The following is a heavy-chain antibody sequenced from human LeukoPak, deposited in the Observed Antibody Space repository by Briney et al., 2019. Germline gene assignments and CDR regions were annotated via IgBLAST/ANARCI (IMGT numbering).Heavy chain of an antibody. CDR1: GYTFTSYH. Sequence: ASVKVSCKASGYTFTSYHLHWVRQAPGQGLEWMGIINPSGGNTNYAQKFQGRVTMTRDMSTSTVYMELSSLRSEDTAVYYCARERSSGYNDAFDIWGQGTMVTVSS. CDR2: INPSGGNT. V-gene: IGHV1-46*01. D-gene: IGHD3-22*01. CDR3: ARERSSGYNDAFDI. J-gene: IGHJ3*02.